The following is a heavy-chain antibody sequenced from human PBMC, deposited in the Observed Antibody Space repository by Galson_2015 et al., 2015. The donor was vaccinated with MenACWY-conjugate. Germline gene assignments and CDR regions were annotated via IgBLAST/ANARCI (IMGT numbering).Heavy chain of an antibody. J-gene: IGHJ4*02. CDR1: GFTFSSYW. CDR2: IKGDGSVK. V-gene: IGHV3-7*03. Sequence: SLRLSCATSGFTFSSYWMTWVRQAPGKGLEWVANIKGDGSVKYYVDSVKGRFTISRDNAQNSLFLQTDSLRGEDTAVYYCARDRTYHDGNAYYDVFDVWGQGALVT. D-gene: IGHD3-22*01. CDR3: ARDRTYHDGNAYYDVFDV.